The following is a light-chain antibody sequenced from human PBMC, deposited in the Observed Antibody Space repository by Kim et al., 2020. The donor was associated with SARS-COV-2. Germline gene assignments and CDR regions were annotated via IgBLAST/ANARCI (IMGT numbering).Light chain of an antibody. CDR2: GAS. J-gene: IGKJ4*01. V-gene: IGKV3-15*01. Sequence: EIVMTQSPATLSVSPGERATLSCRASQSVSNKLAWYQQKPGQAPRLLIHGASTRATGIPARFSGSGSGTEFTLTISSLQSEDFAIYYCQQYKNWPPLTFGGGTKVDIK. CDR3: QQYKNWPPLT. CDR1: QSVSNK.